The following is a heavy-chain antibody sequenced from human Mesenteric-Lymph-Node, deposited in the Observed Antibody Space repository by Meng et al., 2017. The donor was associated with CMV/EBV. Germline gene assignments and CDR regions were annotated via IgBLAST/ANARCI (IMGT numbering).Heavy chain of an antibody. D-gene: IGHD3-22*01. V-gene: IGHV4-31*02. CDR2: IYYSGST. CDR1: GGSISSGGYY. CDR3: ARDYYDSSGGFDY. Sequence: VCGGSISSGGYYWSWLRQHPGKGLEWIGYIYYSGSTYYNPSLKSRVTISVDTSKNQFSLKLSSETAADTAVYYCARDYYDSSGGFDYWGQGTLVTVSS. J-gene: IGHJ4*02.